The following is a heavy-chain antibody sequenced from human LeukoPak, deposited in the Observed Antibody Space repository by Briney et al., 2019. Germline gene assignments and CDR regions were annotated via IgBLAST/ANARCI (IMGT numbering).Heavy chain of an antibody. CDR2: IYYTGDT. Sequence: SQTLSLTCTVSGGSVSKGGNYWSWIRQVPGKGLEWIGYIYYTGDTYYIPSLNSRLTMSVDTSKNQFSPKLSSVTAADTAVYYCANSDTAMKTWGQGILVTVSS. CDR1: GGSVSKGGNY. CDR3: ANSDTAMKT. J-gene: IGHJ5*02. V-gene: IGHV4-31*03. D-gene: IGHD5-18*01.